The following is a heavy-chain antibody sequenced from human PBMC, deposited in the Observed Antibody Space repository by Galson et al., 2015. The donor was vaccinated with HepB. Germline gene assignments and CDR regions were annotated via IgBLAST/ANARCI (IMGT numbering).Heavy chain of an antibody. CDR1: GLTFNNYV. D-gene: IGHD6-13*01. CDR3: AKNSGSNWFVPYHFDS. V-gene: IGHV3-23*01. Sequence: SLRLSCAASGLTFNNYVMNWVRQSPGKGLEWVSSISGSGGSTYYAGSVKGRFTISRDNSRNTVFLQMNRLRAEDTAVYYCAKNSGSNWFVPYHFDSWGQGTLVTVSS. CDR2: ISGSGGST. J-gene: IGHJ4*02.